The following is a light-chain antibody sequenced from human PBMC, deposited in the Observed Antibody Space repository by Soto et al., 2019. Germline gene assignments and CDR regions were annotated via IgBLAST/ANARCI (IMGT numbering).Light chain of an antibody. CDR3: QQYNGWPWT. CDR2: GAS. V-gene: IGKV3-20*01. J-gene: IGKJ1*01. Sequence: IVLTQSPGTLSLSPGERATLSCRASQTFSSNYLAWCQQRPGQAPRLLIYGASTRAAGIPDRFSGSGSGTEFTLTITGLQSEDFAVYYCQQYNGWPWTFGLGTKVDI. CDR1: QTFSSNY.